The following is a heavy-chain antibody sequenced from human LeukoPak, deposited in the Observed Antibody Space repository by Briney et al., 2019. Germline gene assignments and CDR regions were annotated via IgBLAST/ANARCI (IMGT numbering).Heavy chain of an antibody. V-gene: IGHV1-2*02. CDR2: INPNSGGT. J-gene: IGHJ6*03. D-gene: IGHD1-26*01. CDR3: ARDPRMEVGATYYMDV. CDR1: GYTFTGYY. Sequence: ASVKVSCKASGYTFTGYYMHWVRQGPGQGLEWMGWINPNSGGTNYAQKFQGRVTMTRDTSISTAYMELSRLRSDDTAVYYCARDPRMEVGATYYMDVWGKGTTVTVSS.